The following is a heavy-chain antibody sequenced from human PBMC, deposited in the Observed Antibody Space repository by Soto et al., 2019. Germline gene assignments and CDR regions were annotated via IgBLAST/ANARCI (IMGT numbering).Heavy chain of an antibody. J-gene: IGHJ6*02. D-gene: IGHD5-18*01. Sequence: QVQLVQSGAEVKKPGSSVKVSCKASGGTFSSYAMNWVRQAPGQGLEWMGGIIPMFGTADYAQKFQGRVKITADESTSTAYMELSSPRSEDTAVYYCARPVLMATGMRSSYGMDVWGQGTTVTVSS. CDR1: GGTFSSYA. CDR3: ARPVLMATGMRSSYGMDV. CDR2: IIPMFGTA. V-gene: IGHV1-69*01.